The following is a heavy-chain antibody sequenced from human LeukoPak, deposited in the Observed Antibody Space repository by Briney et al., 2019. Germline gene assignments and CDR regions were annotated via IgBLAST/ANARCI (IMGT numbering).Heavy chain of an antibody. CDR1: GFPFNSYV. D-gene: IGHD3-16*02. J-gene: IGHJ3*02. Sequence: GGSLRLSCAASGFPFNSYVMTWVRQAPGKGLEWVSVISGSGGLTYHADSVKGRFTVSRDNSKNTLYLQMNSLRAEDTAAYSCAKGYYDYIWGSYRSDAFDIWGQGTTVTVSS. CDR3: AKGYYDYIWGSYRSDAFDI. V-gene: IGHV3-23*01. CDR2: ISGSGGLT.